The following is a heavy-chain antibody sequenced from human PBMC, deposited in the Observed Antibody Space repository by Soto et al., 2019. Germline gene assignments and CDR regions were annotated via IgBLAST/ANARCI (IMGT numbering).Heavy chain of an antibody. CDR3: ARGEGGFQH. CDR2: INHSGST. V-gene: IGHV4-34*01. Sequence: QVQLQQWGAGLLKPSETLSLTCAVYGGTFSGYYWTWIRQPPGKGLEWSGDINHSGSTNYNPSLKSRVSISVDTSKNRVSLTLTSVTAADTAVYYSARGEGGFQHWGQGTLVTVSS. J-gene: IGHJ1*01. CDR1: GGTFSGYY.